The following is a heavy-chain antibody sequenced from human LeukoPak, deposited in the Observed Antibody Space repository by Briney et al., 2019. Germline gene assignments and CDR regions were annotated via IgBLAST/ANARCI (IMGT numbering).Heavy chain of an antibody. CDR1: GYTFTGYY. Sequence: ASVKVSCKASGYTFTGYYMHWVRQAPGQGLEWMGRINPNSGGTNYAQKFQGRVTMTRDTSISIAYMELSRLRSDDTAVYYCARGYYGSGSFFDYWGQGTLVTVSS. CDR3: ARGYYGSGSFFDY. CDR2: INPNSGGT. V-gene: IGHV1-2*06. D-gene: IGHD3-10*01. J-gene: IGHJ4*02.